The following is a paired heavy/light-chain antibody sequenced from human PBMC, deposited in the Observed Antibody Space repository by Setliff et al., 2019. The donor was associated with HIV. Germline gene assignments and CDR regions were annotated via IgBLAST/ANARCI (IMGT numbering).Heavy chain of an antibody. V-gene: IGHV3-30-3*01. Sequence: QVQLVESGGGVVQPGRSLRLSCAASGFTFSSYAMHWVRQAPGKGLEWVAVISYDGSNKYYADSVKGRFTISRDNSKNTLYLQMNSLRAEDTAVYYCARPYCTGGVCYKFPPSYWGQGTLVTVSS. J-gene: IGHJ4*02. CDR3: ARPYCTGGVCYKFPPSY. CDR1: GFTFSSYA. D-gene: IGHD2-8*02. CDR2: ISYDGSNK.
Light chain of an antibody. CDR2: RNN. J-gene: IGLJ2*01. V-gene: IGLV1-47*01. CDR1: SSNIGSNY. Sequence: QSVLTQPPSASGTPGQRVTISCSGSSSNIGSNYVYWYQQLPGTAPKLLIYRNNQRPSGVPDRFSGSKSGTSASLAISGLRSEDEADYYCAAWDDSLSGAGVFGGGTKLTVL. CDR3: AAWDDSLSGAGV.